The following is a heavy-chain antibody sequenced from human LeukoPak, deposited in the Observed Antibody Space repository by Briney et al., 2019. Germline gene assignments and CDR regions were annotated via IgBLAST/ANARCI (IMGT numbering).Heavy chain of an antibody. Sequence: PSETLSLTCAVYGESFSAYYWSWIRQPPGKGLEWIGEINYSGSTNYGPSLKSRVTISVDTSKNQFSLKLSSVTAADTAVYYCARHVPLERLAGEYFQHWGQGTLVTVSS. J-gene: IGHJ1*01. CDR1: GESFSAYY. CDR3: ARHVPLERLAGEYFQH. CDR2: INYSGST. D-gene: IGHD1-1*01. V-gene: IGHV4-34*01.